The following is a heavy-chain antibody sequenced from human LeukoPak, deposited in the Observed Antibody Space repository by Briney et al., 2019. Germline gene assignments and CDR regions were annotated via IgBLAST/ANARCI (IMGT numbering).Heavy chain of an antibody. Sequence: SETLSLTCAVYGGSFSGYYWSWIRQPPGKGLEWIGEINHSGSTNYSPSLKSRVTISVDTSKNQFSLKLSSVTAADTAVYYCARGVAECSGGSCYSHMNWFDPWGQGTLVTVSS. J-gene: IGHJ5*02. V-gene: IGHV4-34*01. CDR1: GGSFSGYY. CDR2: INHSGST. CDR3: ARGVAECSGGSCYSHMNWFDP. D-gene: IGHD2-15*01.